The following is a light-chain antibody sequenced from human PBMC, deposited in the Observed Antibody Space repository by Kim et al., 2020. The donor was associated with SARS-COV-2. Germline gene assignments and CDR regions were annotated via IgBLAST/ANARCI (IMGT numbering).Light chain of an antibody. J-gene: IGLJ1*01. CDR2: EVS. CDR1: SSDVGGYKY. CDR3: SSYIRGSTNYV. Sequence: QSITISCTGTSSDVGGYKYVSWYQQHPGEAPKLGIYEVSNRPSGVSNRFSGSKSGNTASLTISGLQAEDEADYYCSSYIRGSTNYVFGTGTKVTVL. V-gene: IGLV2-14*01.